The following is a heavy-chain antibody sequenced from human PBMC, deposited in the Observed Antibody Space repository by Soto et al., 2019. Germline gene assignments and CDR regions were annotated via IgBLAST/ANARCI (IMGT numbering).Heavy chain of an antibody. CDR3: AREGGSGWYSGMDV. J-gene: IGHJ6*02. CDR2: INPNSGGT. D-gene: IGHD6-19*01. Sequence: ASVKVSCKASGYTFTGYYMHWVRQAPGQGLEWMGWINPNSGGTNYAQKFQGRVTMTRDTSISTAYMELSRLRSDDTAVYYCAREGGSGWYSGMDVWGQGTTVTVYS. V-gene: IGHV1-2*02. CDR1: GYTFTGYY.